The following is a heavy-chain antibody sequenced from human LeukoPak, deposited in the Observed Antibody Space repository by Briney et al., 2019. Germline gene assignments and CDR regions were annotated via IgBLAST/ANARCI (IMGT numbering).Heavy chain of an antibody. CDR3: ARDSSLSDDFWSGYYGVDY. D-gene: IGHD3-3*01. CDR2: IYHSGTT. V-gene: IGHV4-4*02. J-gene: IGHJ4*02. Sequence: PSETLSLTCAVSGDSLSSKWWSWVRQPPGKGLEWIGEIYHSGTTNYNPSLKSRVTISVDKSKNQFSLKLSSVTAADTAVYYCARDSSLSDDFWSGYYGVDYWGQGTLVTVSS. CDR1: GDSLSSKW.